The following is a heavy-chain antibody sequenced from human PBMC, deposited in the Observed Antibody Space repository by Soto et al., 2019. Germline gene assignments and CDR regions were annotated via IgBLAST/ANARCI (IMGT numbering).Heavy chain of an antibody. D-gene: IGHD3-16*02. Sequence: GGSLRLSCAASGFTVSSNYMSWVRQAPGKGLEWVSVIYSGGSTYYADSVKGRFTISRDNSKNTLYLQMNSLRAEDTAVYYCARATMITFGGVIVMLDAFDIWGQGTMVTVSS. CDR1: GFTVSSNY. V-gene: IGHV3-66*01. CDR2: IYSGGST. CDR3: ARATMITFGGVIVMLDAFDI. J-gene: IGHJ3*02.